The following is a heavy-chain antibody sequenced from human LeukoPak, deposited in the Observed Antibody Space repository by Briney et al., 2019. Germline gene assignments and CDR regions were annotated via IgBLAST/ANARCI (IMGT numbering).Heavy chain of an antibody. D-gene: IGHD3-22*01. CDR2: INNDGSDT. CDR3: AKPYYYDRIFDY. J-gene: IGHJ4*02. Sequence: GGSLRLSCTASGFTFSSYWMHWVRQAPGKGLVWVSYINNDGSDTSYADSVKGRFTISRDNSKYTLYLQMNSLRAEDTAVYYCAKPYYYDRIFDYWGQGTLVTVSS. V-gene: IGHV3-74*01. CDR1: GFTFSSYW.